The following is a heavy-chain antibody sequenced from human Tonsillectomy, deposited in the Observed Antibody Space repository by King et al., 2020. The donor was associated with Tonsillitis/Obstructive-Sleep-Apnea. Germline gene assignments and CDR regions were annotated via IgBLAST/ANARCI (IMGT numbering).Heavy chain of an antibody. V-gene: IGHV4-59*08. D-gene: IGHD3-22*01. CDR3: ASGIDSSGYDY. Sequence: VQLQESGPGLVKPSETLSLTCTVSGGSISSYYWSWIRQPPGKGLEWIGYIYYSGSTNYNPSLKSRVTISVDTSKNQFSLKLSSVTAADTAVYYCASGIDSSGYDYWGQGTLVTVSS. CDR1: GGSISSYY. J-gene: IGHJ4*02. CDR2: IYYSGST.